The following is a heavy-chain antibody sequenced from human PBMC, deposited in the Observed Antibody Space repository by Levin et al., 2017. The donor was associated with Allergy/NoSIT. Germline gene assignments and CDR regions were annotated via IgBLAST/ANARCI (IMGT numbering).Heavy chain of an antibody. V-gene: IGHV1-8*01. J-gene: IGHJ6*02. CDR2: MNPNSGNT. CDR1: GYTFTSYD. D-gene: IGHD3-16*02. CDR3: ARGGRDYVWGSYRSNDYYYYGMDV. Sequence: GESLKISCKASGYTFTSYDINWVRQATGQGLEWMGWMNPNSGNTGYAQKFQGRVTMTRNTSISTAYMELSSLRSEDTAVYYCARGGRDYVWGSYRSNDYYYYGMDVWGQGTTVTVSS.